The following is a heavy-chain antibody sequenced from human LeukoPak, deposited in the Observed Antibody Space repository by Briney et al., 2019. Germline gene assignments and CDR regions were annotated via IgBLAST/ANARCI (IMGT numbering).Heavy chain of an antibody. CDR2: IYSGGST. CDR3: ARANWECAFDI. D-gene: IGHD7-27*01. CDR1: GFTVRSNY. Sequence: PGGSLRLSCAASGFTVRSNYMSWVRQAPGKGLEWVSVIYSGGSTYYADSVKGRFTISRDNSKNTLYLQMNSLRAEDTAVYYCARANWECAFDIWGQGTMVTVSS. J-gene: IGHJ3*02. V-gene: IGHV3-53*01.